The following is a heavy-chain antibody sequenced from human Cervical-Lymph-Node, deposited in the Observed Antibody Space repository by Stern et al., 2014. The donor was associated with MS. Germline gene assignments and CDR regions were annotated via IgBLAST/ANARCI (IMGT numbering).Heavy chain of an antibody. V-gene: IGHV1-69*01. Sequence: VQLEESGAEVKKPGSSAKVSCTASGGSFSSYAINLVRQAPGQGPEWMGGILPIVGTANYAQKFQGRVTITADESTSTAYMELSSLRSEDTAVYYCARDRRHYDTSGGYYFDSWGQGTLVTVSS. J-gene: IGHJ4*02. CDR1: GGSFSSYA. CDR2: ILPIVGTA. CDR3: ARDRRHYDTSGGYYFDS. D-gene: IGHD3-22*01.